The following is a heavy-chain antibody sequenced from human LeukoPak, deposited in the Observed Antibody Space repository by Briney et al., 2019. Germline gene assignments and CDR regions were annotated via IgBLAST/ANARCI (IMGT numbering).Heavy chain of an antibody. D-gene: IGHD3-9*01. CDR3: ANDILTGYLANYYYYGMDV. J-gene: IGHJ6*02. Sequence: GGSLRLSCAASGFTFSSYGMHWVRQAPGKGLEWVAVISYDGSNKYYADSVKGRFTISRDNSRNTLYLQMNSLRAEDTAVYYRANDILTGYLANYYYYGMDVWGQGTTVTVSS. V-gene: IGHV3-30*18. CDR2: ISYDGSNK. CDR1: GFTFSSYG.